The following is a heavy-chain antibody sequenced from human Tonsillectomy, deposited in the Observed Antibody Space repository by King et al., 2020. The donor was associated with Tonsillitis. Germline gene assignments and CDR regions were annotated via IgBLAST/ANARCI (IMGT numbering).Heavy chain of an antibody. D-gene: IGHD5-24*01. V-gene: IGHV3-30-3*01. CDR3: ARGPFRDGYNLAY. J-gene: IGHJ4*02. Sequence: QLVQSGGGVVQPGRSLRLSCAASGFILSSYAMHWVRQAPGKGLEWVAVISYDGSNKYYADSVKGRFTISRDNSKNTLYLQMNSLRVEDTGVYYCARGPFRDGYNLAYWGQGTLVTGSS. CDR2: ISYDGSNK. CDR1: GFILSSYA.